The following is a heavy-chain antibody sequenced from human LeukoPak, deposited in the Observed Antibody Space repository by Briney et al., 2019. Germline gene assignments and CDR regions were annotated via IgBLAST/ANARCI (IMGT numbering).Heavy chain of an antibody. CDR3: ASSIVAVVAAPLG. CDR2: ISYDGSNK. D-gene: IGHD2-15*01. J-gene: IGHJ4*02. CDR1: GFTFSSYA. Sequence: GGSLRLSCAASGFTFSSYAMHWVRQAPGKGLEWVAVISYDGSNKYYADSVKGRFTISRDNSKNTLYLQMNSLRAEDTAVYYCASSIVAVVAAPLGWGQGTLVTVSS. V-gene: IGHV3-30*04.